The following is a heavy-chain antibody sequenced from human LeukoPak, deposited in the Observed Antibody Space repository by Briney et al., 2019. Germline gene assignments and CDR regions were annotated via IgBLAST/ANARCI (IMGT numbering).Heavy chain of an antibody. CDR3: AKMSTAEVCFDY. D-gene: IGHD5-24*01. Sequence: SETLSLTCTVSGGSISSGGYSWSWIRQPPGKGLEWIGYISYSGSTYYNPSLKSRVTMSLDTSKNQFSLKLSSVTAADTAVYYCAKMSTAEVCFDYWGQGTLVTVSS. V-gene: IGHV4-30-4*07. CDR2: ISYSGST. J-gene: IGHJ4*02. CDR1: GGSISSGGYS.